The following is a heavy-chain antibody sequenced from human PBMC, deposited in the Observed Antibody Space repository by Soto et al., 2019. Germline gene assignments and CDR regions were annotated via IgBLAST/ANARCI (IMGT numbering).Heavy chain of an antibody. Sequence: PGGSLRLSCAASGFTLGNYLMHWVRQAPGKGLVWVSRINDYGTTINYAESVEGRFIISRDDAKSEVYLQMNNLRAEDSAVYYCARGGLEPSDSRGQGAPVTVSS. CDR2: INDYGTTI. CDR3: ARGGLEPSDS. J-gene: IGHJ4*02. CDR1: GFTLGNYL. V-gene: IGHV3-74*01. D-gene: IGHD1-1*01.